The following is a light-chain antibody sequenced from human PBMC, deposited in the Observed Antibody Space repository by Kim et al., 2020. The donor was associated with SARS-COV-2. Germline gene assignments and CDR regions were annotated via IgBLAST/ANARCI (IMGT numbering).Light chain of an antibody. Sequence: SYELTQPPSVSVSPGQTASITCSGDKLGNKYACWYQQKPGQSPVLVIYQDNKRPSGIPERFSGSNSGNTATLTISATQAMDEADYYCQAWDSSTVVFGGGTQLTVL. CDR3: QAWDSSTVV. CDR1: KLGNKY. V-gene: IGLV3-1*01. J-gene: IGLJ2*01. CDR2: QDN.